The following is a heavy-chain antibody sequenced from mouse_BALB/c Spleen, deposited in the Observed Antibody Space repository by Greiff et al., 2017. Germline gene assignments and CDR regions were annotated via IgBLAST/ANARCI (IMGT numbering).Heavy chain of an antibody. D-gene: IGHD2-12*01. CDR2: ISYSGST. V-gene: IGHV3-2*02. Sequence: VQLQQSGPGLVKPSQSLSLTCTVTGYSITSDYAWNWIRQFPGNKLEWMGYISYSGSTSYNPSLKSRISITRDTSKNQFFLQLNSVTTEDTATYYCARSARLYAMDYWGQGTSVTVSS. CDR3: ARSARLYAMDY. CDR1: GYSITSDYA. J-gene: IGHJ4*01.